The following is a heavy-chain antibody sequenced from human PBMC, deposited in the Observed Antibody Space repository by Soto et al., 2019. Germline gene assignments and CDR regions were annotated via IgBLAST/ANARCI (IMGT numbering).Heavy chain of an antibody. Sequence: EVQLVESGGGLVQPGGSLRLSCAASAFTVSSNYMSVVRQARGKGREWVSVVYSGGSTYYADAVKGRFTIYGHNSKLTRYLQKNSLRADDTAVYYCQGDEIAAAGTGYYYAYMDVWGRGTTVTIS. CDR3: QGDEIAAAGTGYYYAYMDV. V-gene: IGHV3-66*01. CDR1: AFTVSSNY. CDR2: VYSGGST. J-gene: IGHJ6*03. D-gene: IGHD6-13*01.